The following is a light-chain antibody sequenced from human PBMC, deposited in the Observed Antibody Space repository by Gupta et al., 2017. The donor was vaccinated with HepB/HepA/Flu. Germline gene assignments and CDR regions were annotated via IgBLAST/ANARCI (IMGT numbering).Light chain of an antibody. CDR1: QSVSSSY. CDR3: QHYGSSPTT. Sequence: EIVLTQSPGTLSLSQGERATLSCRASQSVSSSYLAWYQQKPGQAPRLLIYGASSRATGIPDRFSGSGSGTDFTLTISRLEPEDFAVYYCQHYGSSPTTFGGGTKVEIK. V-gene: IGKV3-20*01. CDR2: GAS. J-gene: IGKJ4*01.